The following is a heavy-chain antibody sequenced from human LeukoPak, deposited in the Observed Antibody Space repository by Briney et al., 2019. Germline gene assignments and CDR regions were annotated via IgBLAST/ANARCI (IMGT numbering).Heavy chain of an antibody. D-gene: IGHD3-3*01. CDR2: ISGSGGST. CDR1: GFIFSSYA. CDR3: AKTYSNFWSAIDY. J-gene: IGHJ4*02. Sequence: GGSLRLSCAASGFIFSSYAMSWVRQAPGKGLEWVSTISGSGGSTYYADSVEGRSTISRDNSKNTLYLQMNSLRAEDTAVYYCAKTYSNFWSAIDYWGQGTLVTVSS. V-gene: IGHV3-23*01.